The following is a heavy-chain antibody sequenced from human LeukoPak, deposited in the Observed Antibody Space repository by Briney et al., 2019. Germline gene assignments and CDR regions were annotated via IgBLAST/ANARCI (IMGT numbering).Heavy chain of an antibody. CDR1: GFIFSNY. J-gene: IGHJ6*02. D-gene: IGHD6-19*01. V-gene: IGHV3-66*01. CDR2: ISGGGIS. Sequence: GGSLRLSCAASGFIFSNYMSWVRQAPGRGLEWVSVISGGGISYYADSVKGRCTISRDNFENTLSLQMNSLRAEDTAVYYCARAELRYSSGWYGGMDVWGQGTTVTVSS. CDR3: ARAELRYSSGWYGGMDV.